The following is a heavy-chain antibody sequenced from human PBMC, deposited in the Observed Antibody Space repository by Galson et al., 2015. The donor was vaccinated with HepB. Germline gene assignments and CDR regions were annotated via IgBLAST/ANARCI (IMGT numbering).Heavy chain of an antibody. V-gene: IGHV1-18*04. CDR2: ISAYNGST. CDR1: GYTFTSYG. J-gene: IGHJ6*02. Sequence: QSGAEVTKPGASVKVSCKASGYTFTSYGISWVRQAPGQGLEWMGWISAYNGSTNYAQKLQGRVTMTTDTSTSTAYMELRSLRSDDTAVYYCAREPWADTAMVTSLWDYYYYYGMDVWGQGTTVTVSS. D-gene: IGHD5-18*01. CDR3: AREPWADTAMVTSLWDYYYYYGMDV.